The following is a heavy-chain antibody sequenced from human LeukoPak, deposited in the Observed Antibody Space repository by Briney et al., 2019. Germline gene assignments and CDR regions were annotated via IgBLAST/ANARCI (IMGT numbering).Heavy chain of an antibody. CDR2: IGGSGDTT. V-gene: IGHV3-23*01. CDR1: GFTFSSYA. CDR3: AKFDIVVVNGYFDY. Sequence: GGSLRLSCAASGFTFSSYAMSWVRQAPGKGLEWVSAIGGSGDTTYYADSVKGRFTIYRDYSKNTLYLQMNSRRAEDTAVYYCAKFDIVVVNGYFDYWGRGPLSPSPQ. J-gene: IGHJ4*02. D-gene: IGHD2-21*01.